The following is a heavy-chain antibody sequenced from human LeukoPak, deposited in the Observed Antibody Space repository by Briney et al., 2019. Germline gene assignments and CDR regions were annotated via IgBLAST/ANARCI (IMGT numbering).Heavy chain of an antibody. D-gene: IGHD5/OR15-5a*01. CDR3: AGLGSTVKGRIGP. CDR2: ISTDSGDA. J-gene: IGHJ5*02. Sequence: ASVKVSCKASGYHFTGYHVHWVRQAPGQGLEWMGRISTDSGDADIAQKFQGRVTMTRDTSISTAYMELSRLTSDESAVYYCAGLGSTVKGRIGPWGQGTSVTVSS. CDR1: GYHFTGYH. V-gene: IGHV1-2*02.